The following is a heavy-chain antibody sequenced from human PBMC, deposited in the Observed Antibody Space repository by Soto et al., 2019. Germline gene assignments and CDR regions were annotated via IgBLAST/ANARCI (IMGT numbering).Heavy chain of an antibody. Sequence: AETLCITCAVYVVSFSVFSWSWIRQPPGKGLEWIGEINHSGSTNYNPSFKSRVTISEDTSKNQFSLKLSSVTAADTAVYYCARGRKVYTSTSYVDWGQGTMVTVSS. CDR3: ARGRKVYTSTSYVD. V-gene: IGHV4-34*01. CDR2: INHSGST. CDR1: VVSFSVFS. J-gene: IGHJ4*02. D-gene: IGHD6-13*01.